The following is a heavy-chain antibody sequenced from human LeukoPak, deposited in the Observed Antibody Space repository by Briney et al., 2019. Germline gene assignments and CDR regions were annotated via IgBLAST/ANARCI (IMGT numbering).Heavy chain of an antibody. CDR3: ARDLNWGAFDI. V-gene: IGHV3-23*01. Sequence: GGSLRLSCAASGFSFSNYGVNWVRQAPGKGLEWVSGIIGSGGTTYTADSVKGRFTISRDNSKNTLYLQMNSLRAEDTAVYYCARDLNWGAFDIRGQGTMVSVSS. D-gene: IGHD7-27*01. J-gene: IGHJ3*02. CDR1: GFSFSNYG. CDR2: IIGSGGTT.